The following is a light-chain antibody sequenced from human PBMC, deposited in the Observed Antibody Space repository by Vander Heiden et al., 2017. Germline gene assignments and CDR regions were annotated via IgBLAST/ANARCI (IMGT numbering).Light chain of an antibody. CDR1: QSVSRN. CDR3: QQYNTWPPGLT. Sequence: EKVLTQSPATLSVSPGERATLSCRASQSVSRNLAWYQQKPGQAPRILIYGASTRATGIPARFSGSGSGTEFTLTISSLQSEDFAVYYCQQYNTWPPGLTFGGGTKVEI. V-gene: IGKV3-15*01. CDR2: GAS. J-gene: IGKJ4*01.